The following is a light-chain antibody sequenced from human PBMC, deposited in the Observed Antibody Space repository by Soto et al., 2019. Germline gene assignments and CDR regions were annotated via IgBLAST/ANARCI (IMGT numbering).Light chain of an antibody. Sequence: QSVLTQPASVSGSPGQSITISCTGTSSDVGNDNFVSWYQHHPGKAPKLIIYEVSYRPSGVSHRFSGSKSGNTASLTISGLQSEDEADYYCSSFTSTSTRLFGSGTKVTVL. V-gene: IGLV2-14*01. CDR2: EVS. CDR3: SSFTSTSTRL. CDR1: SSDVGNDNF. J-gene: IGLJ1*01.